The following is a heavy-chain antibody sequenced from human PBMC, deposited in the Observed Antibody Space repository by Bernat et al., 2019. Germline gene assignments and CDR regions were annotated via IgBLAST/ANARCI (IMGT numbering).Heavy chain of an antibody. D-gene: IGHD2-15*01. V-gene: IGHV3-66*01. Sequence: VQLVESGGGLVQPGGSLRLSCAASGFTVSSNYMSWVRQAPGKGLEWVSIIYNGGNTYYADSVKGRFTISRDNSKNTLYLQMNSLRAEDTAVYYCARGPIVDYGMDVWGQGTTVTVSS. CDR1: GFTVSSNY. CDR2: IYNGGNT. CDR3: ARGPIVDYGMDV. J-gene: IGHJ6*02.